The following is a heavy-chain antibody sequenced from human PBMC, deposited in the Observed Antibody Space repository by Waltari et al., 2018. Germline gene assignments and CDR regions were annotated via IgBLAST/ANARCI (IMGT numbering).Heavy chain of an antibody. Sequence: QIQLVQSGAEVKRPGASVKVSCKASGYTFTSYGISWVRQAPGQGLEWMGWISTYNGNPHYAQNLQGRVTMTTDTSTSTAYMELRSLTSDDTAVYYCAREAYDFLAGSGYYGLDVWGQGTTVTVSS. J-gene: IGHJ6*02. V-gene: IGHV1-18*04. CDR2: ISTYNGNP. CDR1: GYTFTSYG. CDR3: AREAYDFLAGSGYYGLDV. D-gene: IGHD3-9*01.